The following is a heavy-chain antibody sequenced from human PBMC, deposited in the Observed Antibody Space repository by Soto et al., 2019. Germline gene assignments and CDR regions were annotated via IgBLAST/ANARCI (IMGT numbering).Heavy chain of an antibody. CDR3: ARGVDGYEWTV. CDR1: QFSFSSYV. D-gene: IGHD5-12*01. J-gene: IGHJ6*02. Sequence: GGSLRLSCVAPQFSFSSYVMYWVRQAPGQGLEWVSALNPSGTITYYADSVKGRFTISRDNSKNTVYLEMNSLRAEDTAVYYCARGVDGYEWTVWGQGTMVTVSS. V-gene: IGHV3-23*01. CDR2: LNPSGTIT.